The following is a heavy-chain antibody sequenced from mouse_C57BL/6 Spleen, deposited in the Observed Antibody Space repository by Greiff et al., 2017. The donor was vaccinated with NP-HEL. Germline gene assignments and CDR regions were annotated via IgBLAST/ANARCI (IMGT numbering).Heavy chain of an antibody. CDR2: IWSGGST. D-gene: IGHD2-2*01. V-gene: IGHV2-2*01. CDR3: ASYGYDVIFAY. J-gene: IGHJ3*01. CDR1: GFSLTSYG. Sequence: QVQLKESGPGLVQPSQSLSITCTVSGFSLTSYGVHWVRQSPGKGLEWLGVIWSGGSTDYNAAFISRLSISKDNSKSQVFFKMNSLQADDTAIYYCASYGYDVIFAYWGQGTLVTVSA.